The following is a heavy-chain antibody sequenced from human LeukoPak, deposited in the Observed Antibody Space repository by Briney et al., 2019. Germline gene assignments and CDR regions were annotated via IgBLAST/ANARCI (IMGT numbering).Heavy chain of an antibody. Sequence: SETLSLTCTVSGGSISIYYWSWLPQPPEKGLEWIGYIYYSGSTNYNPSLKSRVTISVDTSKNQFSLKLSSVTAADTAVYYCARVLYSYGLSRTYYFDYWGQGTLVTVSS. D-gene: IGHD5-18*01. V-gene: IGHV4-59*01. CDR2: IYYSGST. J-gene: IGHJ4*02. CDR1: GGSISIYY. CDR3: ARVLYSYGLSRTYYFDY.